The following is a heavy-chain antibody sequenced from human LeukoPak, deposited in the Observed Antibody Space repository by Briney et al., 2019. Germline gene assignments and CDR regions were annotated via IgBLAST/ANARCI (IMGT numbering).Heavy chain of an antibody. Sequence: SETLSLTCTVSGDSINNGGLSWNWIRQSAGKRLEWIGRISGSGSTSYNPSLKSRVIISTDTSKSQFSLKMTSVTAADTAVYYCARSEYGSERRWFDPWGQGIVVTVSS. V-gene: IGHV4-61*02. CDR3: ARSEYGSERRWFDP. CDR2: ISGSGST. J-gene: IGHJ5*02. CDR1: GDSINNGGLS. D-gene: IGHD3-10*01.